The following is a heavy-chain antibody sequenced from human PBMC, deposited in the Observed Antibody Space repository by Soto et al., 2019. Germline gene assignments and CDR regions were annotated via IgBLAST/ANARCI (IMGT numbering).Heavy chain of an antibody. CDR2: ISSSSSTI. D-gene: IGHD3-3*01. V-gene: IGHV3-48*02. J-gene: IGHJ6*02. Sequence: LILSCAASGFTFSSYSMNWVRQAPGKGLEWVSYISSSSSTIYYADSVKGRFTISRDNAKNSLYLQMNSLRDEDTAVYYCARPLRFLEWLLLATNYYGMDVWGQGTTVTVSS. CDR3: ARPLRFLEWLLLATNYYGMDV. CDR1: GFTFSSYS.